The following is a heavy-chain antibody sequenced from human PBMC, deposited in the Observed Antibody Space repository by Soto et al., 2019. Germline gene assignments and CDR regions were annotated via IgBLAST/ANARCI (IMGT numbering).Heavy chain of an antibody. CDR3: ARDSASYSSSSGSYWYFDL. Sequence: EVQLVESGGGLVPPGGSLRLSCAASGFTFSSYSMNWVRQAPGKGLEWVSYISSGSDTIYYADSVKGRFTISRDNAKNSLYLQLNSLRDEDTAVYYCARDSASYSSSSGSYWYFDLWGRGTLVTVSS. CDR2: ISSGSDTI. V-gene: IGHV3-48*02. CDR1: GFTFSSYS. D-gene: IGHD6-6*01. J-gene: IGHJ2*01.